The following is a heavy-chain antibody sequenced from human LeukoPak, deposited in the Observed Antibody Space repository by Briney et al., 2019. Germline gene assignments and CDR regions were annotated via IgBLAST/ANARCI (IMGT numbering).Heavy chain of an antibody. CDR1: GYTFTSYG. D-gene: IGHD3-3*01. CDR3: ARDLASTYYDFWSGSSYFDY. Sequence: GASVKVSCKASGYTFTSYGISWVRQAPGQGLEWMGWISAYNGNTNYAQKLQGRVTMTTDTSTSTAYMELRSLRSDDTAVYYCARDLASTYYDFWSGSSYFDYWGREPWSPSPQ. CDR2: ISAYNGNT. V-gene: IGHV1-18*01. J-gene: IGHJ4*02.